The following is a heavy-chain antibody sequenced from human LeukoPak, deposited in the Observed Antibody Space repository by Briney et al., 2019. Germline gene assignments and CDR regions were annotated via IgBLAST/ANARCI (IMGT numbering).Heavy chain of an antibody. D-gene: IGHD5-18*01. Sequence: SETLSLTCTVSGVSMSSYYWTWIRQPPGKGLEWIGYIYYSGSTNYNPSLKSRVTISVDTSKNQFSLKLSSVTAADTAVYYCARRSSRGLWIDYWGQGTLVTVSS. CDR2: IYYSGST. J-gene: IGHJ4*02. V-gene: IGHV4-59*01. CDR3: ARRSSRGLWIDY. CDR1: GVSMSSYY.